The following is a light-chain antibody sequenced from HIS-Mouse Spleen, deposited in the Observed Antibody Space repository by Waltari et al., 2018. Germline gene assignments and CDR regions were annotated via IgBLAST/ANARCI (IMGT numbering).Light chain of an antibody. Sequence: DVVMTQSPLSLPVTLGQPASISCRSSQSLVHSDGNTYLNWFQQRPGQSPRRLIYKVSNRDSGVPDRFSGSGSGTDFTLKISRVEAEDVGVYYCQQYYSTPWTFGQGTKVEIK. CDR2: KVS. CDR3: QQYYSTPWT. CDR1: QSLVHSDGNTY. J-gene: IGKJ1*01. V-gene: IGKV2-30*02.